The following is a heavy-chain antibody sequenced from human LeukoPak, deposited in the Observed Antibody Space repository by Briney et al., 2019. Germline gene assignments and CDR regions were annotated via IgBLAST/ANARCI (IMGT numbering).Heavy chain of an antibody. D-gene: IGHD6-19*01. CDR3: ARVGSSGWYVGY. Sequence: GGSLRLSCAASGFTFSSYSMNWVRQAPGKGLEWVSSISSSSSYIYYADSVKGRFTISRDNAKNSLYLQMNSLRAEDTAVYYCARVGSSGWYVGYWAQGTLVTVSS. CDR1: GFTFSSYS. CDR2: ISSSSSYI. J-gene: IGHJ4*02. V-gene: IGHV3-21*01.